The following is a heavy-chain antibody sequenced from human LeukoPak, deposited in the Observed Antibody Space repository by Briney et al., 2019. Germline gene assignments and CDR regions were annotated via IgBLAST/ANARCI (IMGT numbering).Heavy chain of an antibody. J-gene: IGHJ3*02. CDR3: AGEFKLDDAFDI. Sequence: GASVKVSCKASGYTFTSNYIHWVRQAPGQGLEWMGMIYPRDGSTSYAQKFQGRVTMTRNTSISTAYMELSSLRSEDTAVYYCAGEFKLDDAFDIWGQGTMVTVSS. V-gene: IGHV1-46*01. CDR2: IYPRDGST. CDR1: GYTFTSNY. D-gene: IGHD1-1*01.